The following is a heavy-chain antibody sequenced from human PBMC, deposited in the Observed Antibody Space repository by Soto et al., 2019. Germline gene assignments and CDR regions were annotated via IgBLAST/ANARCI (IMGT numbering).Heavy chain of an antibody. V-gene: IGHV1-8*01. J-gene: IGHJ4*02. CDR3: ALNPTGIIVVVPAAMDY. CDR2: MNPNSGNT. CDR1: GYTFTSYD. D-gene: IGHD2-2*01. Sequence: ASVKVSCKASGYTFTSYDINWVRQATGQGLEWMGWMNPNSGNTGYAQKFQGRVTMTRNTSISTAYMELSSLRSEDTAVYYCALNPTGIIVVVPAAMDYWGQGTLVTVSS.